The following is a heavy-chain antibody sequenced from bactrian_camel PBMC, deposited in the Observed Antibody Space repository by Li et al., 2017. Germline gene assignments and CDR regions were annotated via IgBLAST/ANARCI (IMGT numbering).Heavy chain of an antibody. CDR1: GFTFSSGY. CDR3: VRDAYGGAWGFGY. J-gene: IGHJ6*01. V-gene: IGHV3S10*01. CDR2: HDGSRK. Sequence: VQLVESGGGSALAGGSLRLSCAASGFTFSSGYMAWVRQAPGKGLEWVSHDGSRKYYADSVKGRFTISRDNAKNTVDLQMNRLKPEDTALYFCVRDAYGGAWGFGYWGQGTQVTVS. D-gene: IGHD6*01.